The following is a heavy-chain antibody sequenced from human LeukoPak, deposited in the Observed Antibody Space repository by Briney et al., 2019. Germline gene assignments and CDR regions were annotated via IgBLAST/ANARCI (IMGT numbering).Heavy chain of an antibody. CDR1: GYTFTGYY. CDR3: ATTPHRWQLSILDNWFDP. V-gene: IGHV1-2*06. J-gene: IGHJ5*02. D-gene: IGHD2-15*01. Sequence: ASVKVPCKASGYTFTGYYMHWVRQAPGQGLEWMGRINPNSGGTNYAQKFQGRVTMTRDTSISTAYMELSRLRSDDTAVYYCATTPHRWQLSILDNWFDPWGQGTLVTVSS. CDR2: INPNSGGT.